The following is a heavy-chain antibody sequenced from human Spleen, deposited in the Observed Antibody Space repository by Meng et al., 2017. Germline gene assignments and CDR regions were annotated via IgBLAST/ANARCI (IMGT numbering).Heavy chain of an antibody. CDR1: GGSFSDYY. D-gene: IGHD4-11*01. V-gene: IGHV4-34*01. Sequence: QVQLQQWGAGLLKPSETLSLTCVVSGGSFSDYYWSWIRQPPGKGLEWIGEINHSGSTNYNPSLESRATISVDTSQNNLSQKLSSVTAADSAVYYCARGPTTMAHDFDYWGQGTLVTASS. J-gene: IGHJ4*02. CDR3: ARGPTTMAHDFDY. CDR2: INHSGST.